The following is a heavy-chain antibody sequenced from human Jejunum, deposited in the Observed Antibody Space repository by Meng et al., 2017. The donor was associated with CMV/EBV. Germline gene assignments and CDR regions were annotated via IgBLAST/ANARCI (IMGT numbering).Heavy chain of an antibody. CDR1: GYMFNNYG. CDR2: ISAYNGNT. Sequence: QCQLVPSGAEVNEPGASLKVSFKASGYMFNNYGINWVRQDPGQGLEWMGWISAYNGNTNYTQNLQGRVTLTTDTSTSTAYMELRSLTSDDTAVYYCARDLWPHIVVVTAPSEFWGQGTLVTGSS. D-gene: IGHD2-21*02. V-gene: IGHV1-18*01. CDR3: ARDLWPHIVVVTAPSEF. J-gene: IGHJ4*02.